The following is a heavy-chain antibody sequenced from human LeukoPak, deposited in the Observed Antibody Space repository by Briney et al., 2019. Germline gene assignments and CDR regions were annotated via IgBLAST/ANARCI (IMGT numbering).Heavy chain of an antibody. V-gene: IGHV4-31*03. CDR2: IYYSGST. Sequence: RPSQTLSLTCTVSGGSISSGGYYWSWIRQHPGKGLEWIGYIYYSGSTYYSPSLKSRVTISLDTSKNQFSLKLSSVTAADTAVYYCAGHHPRNTVDFWGQGTLVTVSS. CDR3: AGHHPRNTVDF. J-gene: IGHJ4*02. CDR1: GGSISSGGYY. D-gene: IGHD2/OR15-2a*01.